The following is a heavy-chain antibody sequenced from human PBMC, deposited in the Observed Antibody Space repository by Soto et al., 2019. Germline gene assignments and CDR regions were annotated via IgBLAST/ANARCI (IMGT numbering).Heavy chain of an antibody. CDR2: ISAYNGNT. J-gene: IGHJ6*02. Sequence: ASVKVSCKASGYAFTSYGISWVRQAPGQGLEWMGWISAYNGNTNYSQKFQGRVTITRDTSASTAYMELSSLRSEDTAVYYCARKYSGYDYYYYGMDVWGQGTTVTVSS. CDR3: ARKYSGYDYYYYGMDV. CDR1: GYAFTSYG. V-gene: IGHV1-18*01. D-gene: IGHD5-12*01.